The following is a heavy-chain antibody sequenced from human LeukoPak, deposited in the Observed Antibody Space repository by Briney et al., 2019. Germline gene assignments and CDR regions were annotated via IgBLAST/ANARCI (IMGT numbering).Heavy chain of an antibody. J-gene: IGHJ4*02. CDR3: AKDETSGGVIVNIFGY. CDR2: IKGDGIST. CDR1: GFDFSSNW. Sequence: GGSLRLSCAASGFDFSSNWMHWVRHAPGQGLVWVSRIKGDGISTYYADSVKGRFTISRDHSKNTLYLQMNSLRAEDTALYYCAKDETSGGVIVNIFGYWGQGTLVTVSS. V-gene: IGHV3-74*01. D-gene: IGHD3-16*02.